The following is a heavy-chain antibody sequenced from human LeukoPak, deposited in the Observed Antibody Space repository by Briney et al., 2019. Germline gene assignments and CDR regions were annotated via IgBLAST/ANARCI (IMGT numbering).Heavy chain of an antibody. CDR2: IRSSGTYV. CDR3: ARDRSRSAEFDY. V-gene: IGHV3-21*01. CDR1: GFTFSTYN. Sequence: GGSLRLSCLGSGFTFSTYNMNWVRQAPGKGLEWVSSIRSSGTYVYYADSVEGRSTISRDNAKNSLYLQMNSLRAEDTAVYYCARDRSRSAEFDYWGQGTLVTVSS. J-gene: IGHJ4*02. D-gene: IGHD6-6*01.